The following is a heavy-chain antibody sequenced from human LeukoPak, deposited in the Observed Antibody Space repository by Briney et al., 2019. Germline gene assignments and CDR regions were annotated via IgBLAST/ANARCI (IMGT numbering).Heavy chain of an antibody. CDR1: GFTFSSYW. D-gene: IGHD6-13*01. Sequence: GGSLRLSCEASGFTFSSYWMNWVRQAPGKGLEWVGRIKSKTDGGTTDYAAPVKGRFTISRDDSKNTLYLQMNSLKTEDTAVYYCNVNGSSGWYWRYYFDYWGQGTLVTVSS. V-gene: IGHV3-15*07. CDR2: IKSKTDGGTT. J-gene: IGHJ4*02. CDR3: NVNGSSGWYWRYYFDY.